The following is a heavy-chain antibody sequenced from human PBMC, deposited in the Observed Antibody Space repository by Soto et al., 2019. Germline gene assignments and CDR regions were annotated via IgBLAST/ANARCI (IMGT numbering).Heavy chain of an antibody. D-gene: IGHD3-16*01. CDR1: GFKFSNYA. V-gene: IGHV3-23*01. Sequence: EVQMLASGGGLGQPGGSLRLSCAASGFKFSNYAMSWVRQALGKGLEWVSLISATGGGTYYADSVKGRFTISRDNSHNTLYLQVHSLTAEDTAVYYCAKDRRAGGNSAFYFDFWGQGAQVTVSS. J-gene: IGHJ4*02. CDR3: AKDRRAGGNSAFYFDF. CDR2: ISATGGGT.